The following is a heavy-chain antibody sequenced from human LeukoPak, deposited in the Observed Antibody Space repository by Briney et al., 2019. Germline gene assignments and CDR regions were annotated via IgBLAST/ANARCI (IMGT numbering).Heavy chain of an antibody. V-gene: IGHV3-11*01. Sequence: GGSLRLSCAASGFTFSDYYMSWIRQAPGKGLEWVSYISSSGSTIYYADSVKGRFTISRDNAKDSLYLQMNSLRAEDTAVYYCARDTLIEWELPGSLDYWGQGTLVTVSS. CDR1: GFTFSDYY. D-gene: IGHD1-26*01. CDR2: ISSSGSTI. J-gene: IGHJ4*02. CDR3: ARDTLIEWELPGSLDY.